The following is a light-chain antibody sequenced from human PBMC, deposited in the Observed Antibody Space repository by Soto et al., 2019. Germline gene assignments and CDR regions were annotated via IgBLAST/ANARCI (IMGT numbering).Light chain of an antibody. Sequence: EIVLTQSPATLSLSPGERATLFCRASQSVSSSLAWYQQKPGQAPRLLIYDASNRATGIPARFSGSGSGTDFTLTISSPEPEDFAVYYCQQRSNWPITFGQGTRLEMK. CDR1: QSVSSS. V-gene: IGKV3-11*01. CDR3: QQRSNWPIT. J-gene: IGKJ5*01. CDR2: DAS.